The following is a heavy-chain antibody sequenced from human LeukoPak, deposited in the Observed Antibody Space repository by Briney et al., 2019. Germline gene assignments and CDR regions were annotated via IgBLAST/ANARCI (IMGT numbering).Heavy chain of an antibody. CDR1: GFTFSNYW. V-gene: IGHV3-74*01. Sequence: GGSLRLSCAASGFTFSNYWMHWVRQAPGKGLVWVSRIDGDVSTTTYADSVKGRFTISRDNSKDTLYLQMNSLRAEDTAAYYCAKGGAYDALNYWGQGTLVTVSS. D-gene: IGHD5-12*01. J-gene: IGHJ4*02. CDR3: AKGGAYDALNY. CDR2: IDGDVSTT.